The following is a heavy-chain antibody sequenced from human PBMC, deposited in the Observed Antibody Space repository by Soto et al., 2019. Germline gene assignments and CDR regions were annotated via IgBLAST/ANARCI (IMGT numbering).Heavy chain of an antibody. D-gene: IGHD5-12*01. CDR1: GGTFSSYA. CDR3: AREGIAVVAPAFDI. Sequence: ASVKVSCKASGGTFSSYAISWVRQAPGQGLEWMGGIIPIFGTANYAQKFQGRVTITADESTSTAYMELSSLRSEDTAVYYCAREGIAVVAPAFDIWGQGTMVTVSS. CDR2: IIPIFGTA. V-gene: IGHV1-69*13. J-gene: IGHJ3*02.